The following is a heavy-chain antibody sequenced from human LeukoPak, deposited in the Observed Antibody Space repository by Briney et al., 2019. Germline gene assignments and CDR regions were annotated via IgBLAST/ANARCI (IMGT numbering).Heavy chain of an antibody. Sequence: PSETLSLTCTVSGGSISSSSYYWGWIRQPPGKGLEWIGSIYYSGSTYYNPSLKSRVTISVDTSKNQFSLKLSSVTAADTAVYHCERHEREGRWLQFWTDYWGQGTLVTVSS. CDR1: GGSISSSSYY. D-gene: IGHD5-24*01. J-gene: IGHJ4*02. CDR2: IYYSGST. V-gene: IGHV4-39*01. CDR3: ERHEREGRWLQFWTDY.